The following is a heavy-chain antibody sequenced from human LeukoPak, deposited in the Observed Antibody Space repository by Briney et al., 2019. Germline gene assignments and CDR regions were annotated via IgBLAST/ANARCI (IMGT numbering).Heavy chain of an antibody. D-gene: IGHD1-26*01. V-gene: IGHV3-21*01. Sequence: GGSLRLSCAASGFTFSLYSMNWVRQAPGKGLEWVSSISSRSSYIYYADSLKGRFTTSRDNAKKSLYLQMNSLRAEDTAVYYCAREETGSGSYFDSWGQGTLVTVSS. CDR3: AREETGSGSYFDS. J-gene: IGHJ4*02. CDR2: ISSRSSYI. CDR1: GFTFSLYS.